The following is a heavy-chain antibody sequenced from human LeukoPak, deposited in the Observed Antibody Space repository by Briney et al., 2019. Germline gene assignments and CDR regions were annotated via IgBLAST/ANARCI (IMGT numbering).Heavy chain of an antibody. J-gene: IGHJ4*02. D-gene: IGHD5-12*01. Sequence: GRSLRLSCAASGFTFSSYGMYWVRQAPGKGLEWVAVIWYDGSNKYYADSVKGRFTISRDNSKNTLYLQMNSLRAEDTAVYYCARPEYSGYVGGAFDYWGQGTLVTVSS. CDR2: IWYDGSNK. CDR1: GFTFSSYG. V-gene: IGHV3-33*01. CDR3: ARPEYSGYVGGAFDY.